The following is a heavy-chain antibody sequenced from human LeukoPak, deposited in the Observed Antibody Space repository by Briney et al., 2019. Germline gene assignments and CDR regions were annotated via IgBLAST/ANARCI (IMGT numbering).Heavy chain of an antibody. J-gene: IGHJ4*02. Sequence: GGSLRLSCAASGFTFSSYGMHWVRQAPGKGLEWVAVISYDGSNKYYADSVKGRFTISRDNSKNTLYLQMNSLRAEDTAVYYCAKDPYRYCSSTSCYTPRGYWGQGTLVTVSS. V-gene: IGHV3-30*18. CDR2: ISYDGSNK. CDR3: AKDPYRYCSSTSCYTPRGY. D-gene: IGHD2-2*02. CDR1: GFTFSSYG.